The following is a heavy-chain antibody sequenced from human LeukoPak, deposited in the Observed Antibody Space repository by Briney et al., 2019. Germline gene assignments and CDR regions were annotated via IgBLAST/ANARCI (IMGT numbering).Heavy chain of an antibody. V-gene: IGHV3-53*01. CDR2: IYSGGST. CDR3: ARGAGYCSGGSCYSDDAFDI. D-gene: IGHD2-15*01. Sequence: SGGSLRLSCAASGFTVSSNYMSWVRQAPGKGLEWVSVIYSGGSTYYADSVKGRFTISRDNSKNTLYLQMNSLRAEDTAVYYCARGAGYCSGGSCYSDDAFDIRGQGTMVTVSS. CDR1: GFTVSSNY. J-gene: IGHJ3*02.